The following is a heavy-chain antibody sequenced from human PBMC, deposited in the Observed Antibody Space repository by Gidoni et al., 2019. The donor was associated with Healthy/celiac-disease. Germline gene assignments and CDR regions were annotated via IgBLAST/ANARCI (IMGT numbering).Heavy chain of an antibody. J-gene: IGHJ4*02. CDR3: ARKGEWEPFDY. CDR2: ISSSSSYI. CDR1: GFTFSRYS. D-gene: IGHD1-26*01. V-gene: IGHV3-21*01. Sequence: EVQLVESGGGLVKPGGSLRLSCAASGFTFSRYSMNWVRQAPGKGLEWVSSISSSSSYIYYADSVKGRFTISRDNAKNSLYRQMNSLRAEDTAVYYCARKGEWEPFDYWGQGTLVTVSS.